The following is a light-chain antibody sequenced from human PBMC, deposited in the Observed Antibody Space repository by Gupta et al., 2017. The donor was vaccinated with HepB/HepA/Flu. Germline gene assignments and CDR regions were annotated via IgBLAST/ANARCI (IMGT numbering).Light chain of an antibody. V-gene: IGLV3-1*01. Sequence: SSEMTQPPSVSVSPGPTARLTCSGDNLGEKFANWYQQKPGQSPVLVIYQDDKRPSGNPERFSGANSGTTATLTIRGTQALDEDDYYCQAWYINTYVFGTGTKVTVL. CDR2: QDD. CDR3: QAWYINTYV. CDR1: NLGEKF. J-gene: IGLJ1*01.